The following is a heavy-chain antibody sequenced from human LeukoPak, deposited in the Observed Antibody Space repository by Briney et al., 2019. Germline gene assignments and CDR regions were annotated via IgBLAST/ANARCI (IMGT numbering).Heavy chain of an antibody. CDR2: IYYSGST. D-gene: IGHD3-3*01. Sequence: SETLSLTCTVSGGSISSYYWSWIRQPPGKGLEWIGYIYYSGSTNYNPSLKSRVTISVDTSKNQFSLKLSSVTAADTAVYYCARLERAFDIWGQGTMVTVSS. V-gene: IGHV4-59*08. CDR1: GGSISSYY. J-gene: IGHJ3*02. CDR3: ARLERAFDI.